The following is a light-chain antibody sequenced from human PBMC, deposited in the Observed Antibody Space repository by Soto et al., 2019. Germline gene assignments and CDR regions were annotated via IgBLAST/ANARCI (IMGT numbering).Light chain of an antibody. CDR3: QQYGGSPRT. V-gene: IGKV3-20*01. CDR1: PSISSSY. Sequence: EIVMTQSPGTLSLSPGERATLSCRASPSISSSYLAWYQQKPGQAPRLLISGASTRAADIPDRFSGSGSGTDFTLTISRLEPEDFAVYYCQQYGGSPRTFGQGTKVDIK. CDR2: GAS. J-gene: IGKJ1*01.